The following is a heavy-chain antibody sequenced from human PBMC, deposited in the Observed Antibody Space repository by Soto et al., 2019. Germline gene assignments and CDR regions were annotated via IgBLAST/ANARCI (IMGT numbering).Heavy chain of an antibody. V-gene: IGHV3-23*01. CDR2: IGGSGGYK. J-gene: IGHJ4*02. CDR3: AKDAAMVSSTFNYFDY. D-gene: IGHD6-13*01. Sequence: GGSLRLSCAASGFFFSSYAMSWVRQAPGKGLEWVSGIGGSGGYKSYADSVKGRFTISRDNSKNTLYLQMESLGAEDTAVYYCAKDAAMVSSTFNYFDYWGQGTLVTVSS. CDR1: GFFFSSYA.